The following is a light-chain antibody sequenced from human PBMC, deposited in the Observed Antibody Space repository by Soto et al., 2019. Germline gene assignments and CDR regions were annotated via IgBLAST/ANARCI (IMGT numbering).Light chain of an antibody. Sequence: EIVLTQSPGTLSLSPGERATLSCRASQSVSSSYLAWYQQKPGQAPRLLIYGTSSRATALPDRFSGSGSGTDSPLTISRLEPEDFAVYYCQQYGSSSCTFGQGTKVEIK. J-gene: IGKJ1*01. CDR2: GTS. V-gene: IGKV3-20*01. CDR1: QSVSSSY. CDR3: QQYGSSSCT.